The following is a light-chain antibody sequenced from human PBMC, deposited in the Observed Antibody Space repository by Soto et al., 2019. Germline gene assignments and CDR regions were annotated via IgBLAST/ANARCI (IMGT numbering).Light chain of an antibody. CDR3: CSYAGSVV. V-gene: IGLV2-11*01. J-gene: IGLJ2*01. CDR2: DVS. Sequence: QSALTQPRSVSGSPGQSVTISRTGTSSDVGGYNYVSWYQQHPGKAPKLMIYDVSKRPSGVPDRFSGSKSGNTAFLTISGLQAEDEADYYCCSYAGSVVFGGGTKLTVL. CDR1: SSDVGGYNY.